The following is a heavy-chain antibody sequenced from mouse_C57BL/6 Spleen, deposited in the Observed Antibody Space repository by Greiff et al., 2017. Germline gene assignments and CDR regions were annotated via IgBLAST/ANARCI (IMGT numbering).Heavy chain of an antibody. CDR1: GFTFSDAW. CDR2: IRNKANNHAT. V-gene: IGHV6-6*01. CDR3: TGPYDYDEYYAMDY. Sequence: EVKLMESGGGLVQPGGSMKLSCAASGFTFSDAWMDWVRQSPEKGLEWVAEIRNKANNHATYYAESVKGRFTISRDDSKSSVYLQMNSLRAEDTGIYYCTGPYDYDEYYAMDYWGQGTSVTVSS. D-gene: IGHD2-4*01. J-gene: IGHJ4*01.